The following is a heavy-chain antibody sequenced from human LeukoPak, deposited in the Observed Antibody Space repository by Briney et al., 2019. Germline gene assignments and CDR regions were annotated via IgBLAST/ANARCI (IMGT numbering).Heavy chain of an antibody. J-gene: IGHJ4*02. Sequence: SETLSLTCAVYGGSFSGYYWGWIRQSPETGLEWIGSMHYSGSTYYNPSLNSRVTISVDTSKNQFSLKLTSVTAADTAVYYCCGSGWFAGPFGYWGQGALVTVSS. V-gene: IGHV4-34*03. CDR2: MHYSGST. CDR3: CGSGWFAGPFGY. D-gene: IGHD6-19*01. CDR1: GGSFSGYY.